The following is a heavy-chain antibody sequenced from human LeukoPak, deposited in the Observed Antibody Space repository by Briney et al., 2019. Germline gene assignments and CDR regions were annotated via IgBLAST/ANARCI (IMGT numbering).Heavy chain of an antibody. CDR3: ARAPGPLLRFLEWSEKPYYFDY. Sequence: PSETLSLTCTVSGGSISSSNCYWGWIRQPPGKGLEWIGSIYYSGGTYYNASLKSRVTISRDNAKNSLYLQMNSLRAEDTAVYYCARAPGPLLRFLEWSEKPYYFDYWGQGTLVTVSS. D-gene: IGHD3-3*01. V-gene: IGHV4-39*02. J-gene: IGHJ4*02. CDR2: IYYSGGT. CDR1: GGSISSSNCY.